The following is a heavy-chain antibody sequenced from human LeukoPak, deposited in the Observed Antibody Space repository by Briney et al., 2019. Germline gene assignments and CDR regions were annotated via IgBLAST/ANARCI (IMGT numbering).Heavy chain of an antibody. CDR3: ARSAVTFGGVIVMHYFDY. Sequence: GGSLRLSCAASGFNVSSNYMSCVRQAPGKALEWVSVIYSGGSTYYADSVKGRFTISRHNSKNTLYLQMNSLRAEDTAVYYCARSAVTFGGVIVMHYFDYWGQGTLVTVSS. CDR2: IYSGGST. J-gene: IGHJ4*02. CDR1: GFNVSSNY. D-gene: IGHD3-16*02. V-gene: IGHV3-53*04.